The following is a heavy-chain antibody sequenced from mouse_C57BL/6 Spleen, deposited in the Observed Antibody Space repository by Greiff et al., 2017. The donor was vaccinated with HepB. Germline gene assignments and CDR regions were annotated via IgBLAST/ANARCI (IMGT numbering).Heavy chain of an antibody. Sequence: QVQLQQPGAELVMPGASVKLSCKASGYTFTSYWMHWVKQRPGQGLEWIGEIDPSDSYTNYNQKFKGKSTLTVDKSSSTAYMQRSSLTSEDSAVYYCARCPYSNLYYFDYWGQGTTLTVSS. CDR1: GYTFTSYW. D-gene: IGHD2-5*01. CDR2: IDPSDSYT. CDR3: ARCPYSNLYYFDY. J-gene: IGHJ2*01. V-gene: IGHV1-69*01.